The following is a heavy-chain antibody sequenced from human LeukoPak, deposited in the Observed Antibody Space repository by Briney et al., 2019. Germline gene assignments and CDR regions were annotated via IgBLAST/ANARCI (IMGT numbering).Heavy chain of an antibody. CDR1: GGSISSNY. V-gene: IGHV3-66*01. D-gene: IGHD3-10*01. CDR2: IYSDGST. J-gene: IGHJ4*02. CDR3: ARDVRYYYGSGRGYYFDY. Sequence: ETLSLTCTVSGGSISSNYMSWVRQAPGMGLEWVSVIYSDGSTYYADSVKGRFTISRDNSKNTLYLQMNSLSAEDTAVYYCARDVRYYYGSGRGYYFDYWGQGTLVTVSS.